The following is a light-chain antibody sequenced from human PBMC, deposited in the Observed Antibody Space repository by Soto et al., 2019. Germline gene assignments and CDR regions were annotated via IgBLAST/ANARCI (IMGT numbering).Light chain of an antibody. CDR3: QSYDSSLSGWV. J-gene: IGLJ3*02. Sequence: QLVLTQSPSASASLGASVKLTCTLSSGHSSSNIGAGYDVHWYQQLPGTAPKLLIYGNSNRPSGVPDRFSGSKSGTSASLAITGLRAEDEADYYCQSYDSSLSGWVFGGGTKLTVL. V-gene: IGLV1-40*01. CDR1: SGHSSSNIGAGYD. CDR2: GNS.